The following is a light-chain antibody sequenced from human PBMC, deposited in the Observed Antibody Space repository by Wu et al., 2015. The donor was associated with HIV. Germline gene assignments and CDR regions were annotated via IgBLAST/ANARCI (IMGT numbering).Light chain of an antibody. CDR1: QGINTY. CDR3: QQYYNFPWT. V-gene: IGKV1D-8*01. J-gene: IGKJ1*01. CDR2: GAS. Sequence: VIWMTQSPSLLSASTGDRVTINCRLSQGINTYLAWYQQKPGKAPELLIYGASTLQSGVPSRFNGSGSGTDFTLTISCLQSDDFATYYCQQYYNFPWTFGQGTKVEIK.